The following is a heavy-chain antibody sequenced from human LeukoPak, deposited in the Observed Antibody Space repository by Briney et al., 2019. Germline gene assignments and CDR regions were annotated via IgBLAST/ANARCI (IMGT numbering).Heavy chain of an antibody. J-gene: IGHJ4*02. V-gene: IGHV4-30-2*01. D-gene: IGHD3-22*01. CDR1: GGSISSGGYS. CDR2: IYHSGNT. Sequence: SETLSLTCADSGGSISSGGYSWSWIRQPPRKGVEWIGYIYHSGNTYYNPSLESRVTISVDRSKNQFSLKLTSVTAADTAVYYCARGYDSSAFTFPVYFDYWGQGTLVTVSS. CDR3: ARGYDSSAFTFPVYFDY.